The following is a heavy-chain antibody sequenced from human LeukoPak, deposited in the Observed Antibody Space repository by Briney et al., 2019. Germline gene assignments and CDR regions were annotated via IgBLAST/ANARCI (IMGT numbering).Heavy chain of an antibody. D-gene: IGHD3-10*01. CDR1: GGSISNYY. CDR3: ARPGEWFGTRDAFDI. CDR2: IYDRLRT. J-gene: IGHJ3*02. Sequence: SETLSLTCTVSGGSISNYYWSWVRQPPGKGLEWIGYIYDRLRTSYNPSLKSRVTISVDTSKNQFSLELRSVTAADTAVYYCARPGEWFGTRDAFDIWGQGTMVTVSS. V-gene: IGHV4-59*08.